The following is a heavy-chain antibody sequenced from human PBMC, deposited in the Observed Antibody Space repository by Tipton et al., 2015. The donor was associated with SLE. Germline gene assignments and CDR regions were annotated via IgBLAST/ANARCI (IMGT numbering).Heavy chain of an antibody. V-gene: IGHV4-39*01. D-gene: IGHD4-23*01. Sequence: TLSLTCTVSGDSITDSDYYWSWIRQTPGKGLDWIGSIYHDGDTYYNPSLKSRVTISADTSKNQSSLSLRSVTVADTAVYYCARRSFGGTSTPVWGQGTLVIVSS. CDR1: GDSITDSDYY. CDR2: IYHDGDT. J-gene: IGHJ4*02. CDR3: ARRSFGGTSTPV.